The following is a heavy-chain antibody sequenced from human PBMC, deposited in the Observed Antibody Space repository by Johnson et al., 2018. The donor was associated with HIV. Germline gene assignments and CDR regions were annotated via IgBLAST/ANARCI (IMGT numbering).Heavy chain of an antibody. V-gene: IGHV3-66*03. CDR2: IHSGGST. CDR3: ARGGAFDI. D-gene: IGHD3-10*01. J-gene: IGHJ3*02. Sequence: VQLVESGGGLIHPGGSLRLSCAASRFTVSSNYMSWVRQAPGKGLEWVSVIHSGGSTDYAASVMGRFTISRDNSKSTLYLHMTSLRAEDTAVYSCARGGAFDILGQGTLVTVSS. CDR1: RFTVSSNY.